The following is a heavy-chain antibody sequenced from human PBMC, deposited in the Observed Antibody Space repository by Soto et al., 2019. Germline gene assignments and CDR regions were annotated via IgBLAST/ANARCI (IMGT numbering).Heavy chain of an antibody. D-gene: IGHD6-13*01. CDR2: IWYDGSNK. V-gene: IGHV3-33*01. Sequence: GGSLRLSCAASGFTFSSYGMHWVRQAPSKGLEWVAVIWYDGSNKYYADSVKGRFTISRDNSKNTLYLQMNSLRAEDTAVYYCARDWQQLSRGWFDPWGQGTLVTVSS. J-gene: IGHJ5*02. CDR3: ARDWQQLSRGWFDP. CDR1: GFTFSSYG.